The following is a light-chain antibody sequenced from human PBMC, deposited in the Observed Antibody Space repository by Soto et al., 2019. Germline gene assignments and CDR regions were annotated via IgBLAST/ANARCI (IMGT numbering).Light chain of an antibody. CDR2: AAS. J-gene: IGKJ5*01. CDR1: QSISSY. Sequence: DIPMTQSPSSLSASVGDRVTITCRASQSISSYLNWYQQKPGKAPKLLIYAASSLQSGVPSSFSGSGSATDFTLTISSQQPEDFATYYCQQSYSTPITCGQGTRLEIK. V-gene: IGKV1-39*01. CDR3: QQSYSTPIT.